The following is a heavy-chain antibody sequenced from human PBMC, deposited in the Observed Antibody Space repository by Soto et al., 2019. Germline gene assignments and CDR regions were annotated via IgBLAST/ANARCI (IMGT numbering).Heavy chain of an antibody. V-gene: IGHV3-23*01. CDR1: GFTFSSYA. D-gene: IGHD3-10*01. J-gene: IGHJ4*02. CDR2: ISGSGGST. CDR3: AKDSDGSGSYSVGSDY. Sequence: EVQLLESGGGLVQPGGSLRLSCAASGFTFSSYAMTWVRQAPGKGLEWVSSISGSGGSTYYADSVKGRFTISRDNSKNTLYLQMNSLRAEETDVYYCAKDSDGSGSYSVGSDYWGQGTPVTVSS.